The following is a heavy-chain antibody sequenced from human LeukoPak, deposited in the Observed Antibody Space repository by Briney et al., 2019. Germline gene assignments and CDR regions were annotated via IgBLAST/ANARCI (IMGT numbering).Heavy chain of an antibody. CDR2: INPNSGGT. Sequence: ASVKVSCKASGYTFTGYYIHWVRQAPGQGLEWMGWINPNSGGTNYAQKFQGRVTMTRDTSITTAYMELSRLRSVDTAVYYCARVLRSSSSEDAFDMWGQGTMVTVSS. V-gene: IGHV1-2*02. D-gene: IGHD6-6*01. CDR1: GYTFTGYY. CDR3: ARVLRSSSSEDAFDM. J-gene: IGHJ3*02.